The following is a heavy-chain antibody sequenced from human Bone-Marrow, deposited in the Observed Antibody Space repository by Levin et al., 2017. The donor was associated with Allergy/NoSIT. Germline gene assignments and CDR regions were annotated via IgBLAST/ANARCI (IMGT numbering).Heavy chain of an antibody. V-gene: IGHV4-39*01. D-gene: IGHD6-19*01. CDR3: ARHVTTVATPYSDS. CDR1: GGSISSSSYY. J-gene: IGHJ4*02. CDR2: VYYSGNT. Sequence: SETLSLTCTVSGGSISSSSYYWGWIRQPPGKGLEWIGIVYYSGNTYYNPSLQSRVIISVDTSKNQFSLKLSSVTAADTAVYYCARHVTTVATPYSDSCGQGTLVTVSS.